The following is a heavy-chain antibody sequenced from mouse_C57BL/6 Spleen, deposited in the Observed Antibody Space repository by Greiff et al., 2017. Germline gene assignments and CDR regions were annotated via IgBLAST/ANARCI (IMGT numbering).Heavy chain of an antibody. CDR2: IYPGDGDT. Sequence: QVQLQQSGAELVKPGASVKISCKASGYAFSSYWMNWVKQRPGKGLEWIGQIYPGDGDTNYNGKFKGKATLTADKSSSTAHMQLSSLTTEDSAVYACARSGNYYGSSYEDYWGQGTLVTVSA. D-gene: IGHD1-1*01. CDR1: GYAFSSYW. J-gene: IGHJ3*01. V-gene: IGHV1-80*01. CDR3: ARSGNYYGSSYEDY.